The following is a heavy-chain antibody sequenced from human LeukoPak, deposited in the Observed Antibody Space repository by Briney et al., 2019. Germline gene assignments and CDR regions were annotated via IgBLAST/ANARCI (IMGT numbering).Heavy chain of an antibody. Sequence: GGFLRLYCAASGFPFSSYTMNWVRQAPGKGLEWVSSISSSSYYIYYADSVKGRFTISRDNAKNSVYLQMNSLRDEDTALYYCAKEQTSSGYFDYWGQGTLVTVSS. CDR2: ISSSSYYI. CDR1: GFPFSSYT. J-gene: IGHJ4*02. V-gene: IGHV3-21*04. CDR3: AKEQTSSGYFDY. D-gene: IGHD3-10*01.